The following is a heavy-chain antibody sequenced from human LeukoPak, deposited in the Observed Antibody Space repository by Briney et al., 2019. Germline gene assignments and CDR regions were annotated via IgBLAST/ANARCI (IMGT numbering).Heavy chain of an antibody. J-gene: IGHJ4*02. CDR3: AKVPSYGGNSAVYYFDY. V-gene: IGHV3-23*01. Sequence: GGSLRLSCAASGFTFSSYAMSWVRQAPGKGLEWVSAISGSGGSTYYADSVKGRFTISRDNSKNTLYLQMNSLRAEDTAVYYCAKVPSYGGNSAVYYFDYWGQGTLVTVSS. D-gene: IGHD4-23*01. CDR2: ISGSGGST. CDR1: GFTFSSYA.